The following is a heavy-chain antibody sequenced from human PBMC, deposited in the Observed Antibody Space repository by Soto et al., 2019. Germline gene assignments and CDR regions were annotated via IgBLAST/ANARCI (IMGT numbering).Heavy chain of an antibody. CDR2: IVHDGTKE. CDR3: VRARGSTYGTFCNFDI. J-gene: IGHJ2*01. V-gene: IGHV3-30*04. D-gene: IGHD1-26*01. Sequence: HPGGSLRLSCVVSGFSFNNYAMHWVRQAPGKGLEWVAHIVHDGTKEDYLDSVRGRFTISRDTSKNTLYLQMNGLRTDDTSIYYCVRARGSTYGTFCNFDIWGRGTLVTVSS. CDR1: GFSFNNYA.